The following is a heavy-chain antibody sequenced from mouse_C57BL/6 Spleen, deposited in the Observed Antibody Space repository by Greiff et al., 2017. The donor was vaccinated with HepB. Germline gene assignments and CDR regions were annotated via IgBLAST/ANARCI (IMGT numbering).Heavy chain of an antibody. J-gene: IGHJ4*01. CDR2: IDPEDGDT. Sequence: VQLQQSGAELVRPGASVKLSCTASGFNIKDYYMHWVKQRPEQGLEWIGRIDPEDGDTEYAPKFQGKATMTADTSANTAYLQLSSLTSEDTAVYYCTTYGSSYYYAMDDWGQGTSVTVSP. CDR3: TTYGSSYYYAMDD. V-gene: IGHV14-1*01. CDR1: GFNIKDYY. D-gene: IGHD1-1*01.